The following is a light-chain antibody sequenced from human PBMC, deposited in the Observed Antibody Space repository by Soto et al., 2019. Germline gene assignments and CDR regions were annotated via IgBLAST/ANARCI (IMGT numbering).Light chain of an antibody. CDR3: QQSYSTPRT. V-gene: IGKV1-39*01. CDR1: QSISSY. CDR2: AAS. Sequence: DIQMTQSPSSLSASVGDRVTITCRASQSISSYLNWYQQKPGKAPKLLIYAASSLQSGVPSRFSGSESRTDFNLTISSLQAEDFATYYCQQSYSTPRTFGQGTKVEI. J-gene: IGKJ1*01.